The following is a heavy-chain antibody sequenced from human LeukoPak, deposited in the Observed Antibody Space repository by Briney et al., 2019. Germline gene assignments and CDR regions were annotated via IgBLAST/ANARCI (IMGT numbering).Heavy chain of an antibody. CDR1: GFTFSDYW. D-gene: IGHD3-16*01. J-gene: IGHJ4*02. V-gene: IGHV3-7*03. CDR2: IKQDGSEK. CDR3: VAGWGWLPDY. Sequence: GGSLRLSCAASGFTFSDYWMNWVRQAPGEGLEWVAIIKQDGSEKLYVDSVKGRFTISRDNAKNSLYLQMNSLRVDDMAVYYCVAGWGWLPDYWGQGTLVTVSS.